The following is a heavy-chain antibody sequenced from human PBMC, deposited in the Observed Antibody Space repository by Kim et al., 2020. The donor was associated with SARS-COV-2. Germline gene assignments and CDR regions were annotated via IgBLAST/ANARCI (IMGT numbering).Heavy chain of an antibody. J-gene: IGHJ6*02. V-gene: IGHV5-51*01. D-gene: IGHD3-16*01. CDR3: ARRGVALYYDGMDV. Sequence: YSPSFQGQVTISADKSISTAYLQWSSLKASDTAMYYCARRGVALYYDGMDVWGQGTTVTVSS.